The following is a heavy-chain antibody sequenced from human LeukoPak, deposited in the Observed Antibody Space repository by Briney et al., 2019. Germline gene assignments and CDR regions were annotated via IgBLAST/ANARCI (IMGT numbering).Heavy chain of an antibody. J-gene: IGHJ4*02. Sequence: PGGSLRLSCAASGFTVSSNYMSWVRQAPGKGLEWVSVIYSGGSTYYADSVKGRFTISRDNSKNTLYLQMNSLRAEDTAVYYCARDNVRVAAAGTLVYWGQGTLVTVSS. CDR1: GFTVSSNY. D-gene: IGHD6-13*01. CDR3: ARDNVRVAAAGTLVY. CDR2: IYSGGST. V-gene: IGHV3-53*01.